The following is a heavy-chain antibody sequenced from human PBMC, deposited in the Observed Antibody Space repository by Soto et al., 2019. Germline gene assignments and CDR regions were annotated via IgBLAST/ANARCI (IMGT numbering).Heavy chain of an antibody. V-gene: IGHV1-3*01. Sequence: ASVKVSCKASGYTLTSYAMHWVRQAPGQRLEWMGWINAGNGNTKYSQKFQGRVTITRDTSASTAYMELSSLRSEDTAVYYCARDMTTVTRLQQFDPWGQGTLVTVSS. CDR2: INAGNGNT. CDR1: GYTLTSYA. CDR3: ARDMTTVTRLQQFDP. J-gene: IGHJ5*02. D-gene: IGHD4-17*01.